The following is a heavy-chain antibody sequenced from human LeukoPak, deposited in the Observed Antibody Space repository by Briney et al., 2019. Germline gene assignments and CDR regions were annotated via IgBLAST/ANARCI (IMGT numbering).Heavy chain of an antibody. CDR2: ISSSSSYI. J-gene: IGHJ6*03. D-gene: IGHD3-22*01. CDR1: GFTFSSYS. V-gene: IGHV3-21*01. CDR3: ARDPRRYYSSGLSLDYYMDV. Sequence: GGSLRLSCAASGFTFSSYSMNWVRQAPGKGPEWVSSISSSSSYIYYADSVKGRFTISRDNAKNSLYLQMNSLRAEDTAVYYCARDPRRYYSSGLSLDYYMDVWGKGTTVTVSS.